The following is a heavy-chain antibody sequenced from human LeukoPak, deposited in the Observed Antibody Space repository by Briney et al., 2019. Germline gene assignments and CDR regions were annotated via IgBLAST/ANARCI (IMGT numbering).Heavy chain of an antibody. CDR1: GYTFTGYY. J-gene: IGHJ3*02. CDR3: ARDSRNYYDSRGGGDEAFDI. D-gene: IGHD3-22*01. Sequence: GASVNVSCKTSGYTFTGYYIQWVRQAPGQGLEWMGWINPNSGGASYVQKFQGRVTMTSDTSISTAYMELSSLRSDDTAVYYCARDSRNYYDSRGGGDEAFDIWGQGTMVTVSS. CDR2: INPNSGGA. V-gene: IGHV1-2*02.